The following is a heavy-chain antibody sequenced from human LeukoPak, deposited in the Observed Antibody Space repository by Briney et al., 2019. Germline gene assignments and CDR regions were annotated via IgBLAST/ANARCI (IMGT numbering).Heavy chain of an antibody. CDR1: GFTFSSYA. V-gene: IGHV3-23*01. CDR3: AKCSGGSCYSYFDY. CDR2: ISGSGGST. J-gene: IGHJ4*02. Sequence: GGSLRLSCAASGFTFSSYAMSWVRQAPGKGLEWVSAISGSGGSTYYADSVKGRFTISRDNSKNTLYLQMNGLRAEDTAVYYCAKCSGGSCYSYFDYWGQGTLVTVSS. D-gene: IGHD2-15*01.